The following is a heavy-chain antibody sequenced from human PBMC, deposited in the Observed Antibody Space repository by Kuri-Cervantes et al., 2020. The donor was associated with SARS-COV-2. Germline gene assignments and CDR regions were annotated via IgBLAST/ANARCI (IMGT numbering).Heavy chain of an antibody. CDR2: ISHDGKNK. CDR1: GFTFSSYG. D-gene: IGHD2-21*01. CDR3: AKDRVGVQDF. J-gene: IGHJ4*02. V-gene: IGHV3-30*18. Sequence: GESLKISCAASGFTFSSYGIHWVRQAPGKGLGWVAVISHDGKNKKCIASGKGRFTISRDNSQNTLYLHMKSLRSEDTAMYYCAKDRVGVQDFWGQGTLVTVSS.